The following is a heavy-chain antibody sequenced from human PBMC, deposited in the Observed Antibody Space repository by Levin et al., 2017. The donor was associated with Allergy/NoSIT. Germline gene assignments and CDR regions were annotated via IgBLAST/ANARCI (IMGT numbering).Heavy chain of an antibody. V-gene: IGHV3-7*01. CDR1: GFTFSNYY. CDR3: ATEMGNGFPYFDS. D-gene: IGHD5-24*01. CDR2: IKEDGSEK. J-gene: IGHJ4*02. Sequence: GESLKISCAASGFTFSNYYMSWVRQAPGKGLEWVANIKEDGSEKHFVDSVKGRFTISRDNAKNSLYLQMNSLRAEDTAIYYCATEMGNGFPYFDSWGQGTLVTVSS.